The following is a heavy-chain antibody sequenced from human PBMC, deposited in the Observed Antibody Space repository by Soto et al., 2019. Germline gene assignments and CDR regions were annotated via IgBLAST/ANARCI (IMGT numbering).Heavy chain of an antibody. CDR3: VRNWRYYGGDYYYGMDA. CDR2: IYWDDDE. Sequence: ITLKESGPTLVKPTQTLTLTCTFSGFSLNTGGVGVGWVRQPRGKAMEWLALIYWDDDERYRPPLRSRLNITKDTINNQVVLTMTNMDPEDTATYYCVRNWRYYGGDYYYGMDAWGQGTTVTVSS. CDR1: GFSLNTGGVG. J-gene: IGHJ6*02. V-gene: IGHV2-5*02. D-gene: IGHD3-10*01.